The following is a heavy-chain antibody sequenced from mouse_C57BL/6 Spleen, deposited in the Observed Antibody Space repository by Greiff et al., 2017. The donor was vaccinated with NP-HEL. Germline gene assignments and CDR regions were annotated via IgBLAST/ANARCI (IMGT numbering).Heavy chain of an antibody. CDR3: AISSAVTTVVADDWYFDV. CDR1: GYTFTSYW. Sequence: QVQLQQPGAELVKPGASVKLSCKASGYTFTSYWMHWVKQSPGQGLEWIGMIHPNSGSTNYNEKFKSKATLTVDKSSSTAYMQLSSLTSEDSAVYYYAISSAVTTVVADDWYFDVWGTWTTVTVAS. D-gene: IGHD1-1*01. V-gene: IGHV1-64*01. CDR2: IHPNSGST. J-gene: IGHJ1*03.